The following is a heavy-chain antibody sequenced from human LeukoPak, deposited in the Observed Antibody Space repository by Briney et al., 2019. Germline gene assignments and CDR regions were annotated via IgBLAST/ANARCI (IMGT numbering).Heavy chain of an antibody. CDR3: AKGIAVAGVFDY. CDR2: ISSSSSTI. V-gene: IGHV3-48*01. D-gene: IGHD6-19*01. CDR1: GFSFSSYS. Sequence: GGSLRLSCAASGFSFSSYSMNWVRQAPGKGVEWVSYISSSSSTIYYADSVKGRFTISRDNAKNSLYLQMNSLRAEDTAVYSCAKGIAVAGVFDYWGQGTLVTVSS. J-gene: IGHJ4*02.